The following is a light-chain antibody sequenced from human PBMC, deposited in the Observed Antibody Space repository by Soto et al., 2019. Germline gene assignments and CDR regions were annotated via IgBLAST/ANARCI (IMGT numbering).Light chain of an antibody. CDR1: QSISTS. V-gene: IGKV1-39*01. CDR3: QQSYVKPFT. J-gene: IGKJ3*01. Sequence: DIQMTQSPSSLSASIGDRVTITCRASQSISTSLNWYRQRPGQGPELLIFGASTLQSGVPSRFSGAGSGTHFTLTISSPQPEDFATFYCQQSYVKPFTFGPGTALDFK. CDR2: GAS.